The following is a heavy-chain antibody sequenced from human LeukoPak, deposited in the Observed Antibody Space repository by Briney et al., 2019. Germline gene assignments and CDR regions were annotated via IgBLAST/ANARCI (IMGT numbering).Heavy chain of an antibody. Sequence: GGSLRLSCAASGITFSSYGMHWVRQAPGKGLEWVAVIWYDGSNKYYADSVKGRFTISRDNSKNTLYLQMNSLRAEDTAVYYCAKPTGWYFDYWGQGTLVTVSS. CDR2: IWYDGSNK. D-gene: IGHD4-17*01. J-gene: IGHJ4*02. V-gene: IGHV3-33*06. CDR3: AKPTGWYFDY. CDR1: GITFSSYG.